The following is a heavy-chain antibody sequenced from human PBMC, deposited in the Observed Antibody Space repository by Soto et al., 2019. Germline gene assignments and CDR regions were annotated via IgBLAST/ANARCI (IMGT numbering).Heavy chain of an antibody. V-gene: IGHV4-31*03. J-gene: IGHJ3*02. CDR1: GGSISSAGYY. CDR2: IYYSGST. D-gene: IGHD4-17*01. CDR3: ARDQTTTLFAFDI. Sequence: QVQLQESGPGLVKPSQTLSLTCTVSGGSISSAGYYWSWIRQHPGKGMEWIGYIYYSGSTYYNPSLKSRVTISVDTSKNQFSLKLSSMTAADTAVYYCARDQTTTLFAFDIWGQGTMVTVSS.